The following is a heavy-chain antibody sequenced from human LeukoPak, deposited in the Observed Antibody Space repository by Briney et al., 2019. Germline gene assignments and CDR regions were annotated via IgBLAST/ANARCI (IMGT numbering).Heavy chain of an antibody. CDR1: GGSISSGDYY. CDR2: IYYTGSI. Sequence: SETLSLTCIVSGGSISSGDYYWSWIRQSPGKGLEWIGYIYYTGSISYNPSLKSRLTISVDTSKNQFSLKLSSATAADTAVYYCARGPNYVWGSYRYFDYWGQGTLVTVSS. J-gene: IGHJ4*02. D-gene: IGHD3-16*02. V-gene: IGHV4-30-4*01. CDR3: ARGPNYVWGSYRYFDY.